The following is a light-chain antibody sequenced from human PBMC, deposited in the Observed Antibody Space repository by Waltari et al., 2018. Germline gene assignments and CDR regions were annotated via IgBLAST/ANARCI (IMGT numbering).Light chain of an antibody. CDR2: APY. Sequence: DIQMTHSSSSVSAFVGDRFTIPCRASQGISRWLAWDQQKPGKAPKLLIYAPYIWQSRVPSRFRGSGSGTDLALTISSLQPEDCATYVCQQANSLPRTFGQGTKVEIK. CDR3: QQANSLPRT. V-gene: IGKV1-12*01. CDR1: QGISRW. J-gene: IGKJ1*01.